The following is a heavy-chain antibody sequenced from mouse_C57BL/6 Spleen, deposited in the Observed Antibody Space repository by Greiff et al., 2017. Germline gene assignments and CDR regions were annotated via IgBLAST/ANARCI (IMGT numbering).Heavy chain of an antibody. CDR3: AKCYDYDGAWFAY. Sequence: EVKLVESGGGLVKPGGSLKLSCAASGFTFSDYGMHWVRQAPEKGLEWVAYISSGSSTIYYADTVKGRFTIARDNAKNTLFLQMTSLRSVDTAMYYCAKCYDYDGAWFAYWGQGTLVTVSA. D-gene: IGHD2-4*01. J-gene: IGHJ3*01. V-gene: IGHV5-17*01. CDR1: GFTFSDYG. CDR2: ISSGSSTI.